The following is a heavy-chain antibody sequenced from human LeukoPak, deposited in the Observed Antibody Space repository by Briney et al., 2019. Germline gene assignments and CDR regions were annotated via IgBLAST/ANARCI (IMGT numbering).Heavy chain of an antibody. CDR1: GFTFSSYT. Sequence: GGSLRLSCAVSGFTFSSYTMSWVRQAPGKGLEWVSSITGSSTYIYYADSVKGRFTISRDNAKNSLYLQMNNLGAEDTAVYYCARDLTVTSTCWFDLWGQGTLVTVSS. CDR2: ITGSSTYI. CDR3: ARDLTVTSTCWFDL. V-gene: IGHV3-21*01. J-gene: IGHJ5*02. D-gene: IGHD4-11*01.